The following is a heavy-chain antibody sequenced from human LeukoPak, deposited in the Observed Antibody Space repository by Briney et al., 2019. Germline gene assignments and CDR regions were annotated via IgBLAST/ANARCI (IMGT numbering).Heavy chain of an antibody. CDR1: SGSISNYY. V-gene: IGHV4-4*07. Sequence: PSETLSLTCTVSSGSISNYYWSWIRQPAGKGLEYLGRIYSTGSTNYNPSLRSRVTISVDTSKNHFSLKLSSVTAADTAVYYCARDQTYSGSGIYTYFDYWGQGTLVTVSS. CDR3: ARDQTYSGSGIYTYFDY. CDR2: IYSTGST. J-gene: IGHJ4*02. D-gene: IGHD3-10*01.